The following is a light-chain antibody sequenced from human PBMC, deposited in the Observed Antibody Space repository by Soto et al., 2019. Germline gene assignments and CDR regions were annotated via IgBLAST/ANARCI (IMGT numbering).Light chain of an antibody. Sequence: QSALTQPASVYGSPGQSITISCTGTSSDVGGYNYVSWYQQHPGKAPKLMIFDVSNRPSGVSNRFSGSKSGNTASLTISGLQAEYEADYYCSSYTSSSTLYVFGTGTKLTVL. CDR1: SSDVGGYNY. CDR2: DVS. CDR3: SSYTSSSTLYV. V-gene: IGLV2-14*01. J-gene: IGLJ1*01.